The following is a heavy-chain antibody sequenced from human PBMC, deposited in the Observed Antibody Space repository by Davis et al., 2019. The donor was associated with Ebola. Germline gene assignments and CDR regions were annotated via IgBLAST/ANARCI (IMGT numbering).Heavy chain of an antibody. CDR1: GFTFTSYS. CDR2: ISGRSEYI. D-gene: IGHD6-6*01. J-gene: IGHJ4*02. Sequence: PGGSLRLSCAASGFTFTSYSMNWVRQAPGKELEWVSSISGRSEYIIYADSVKGRFIISRDNAKNSLYLQMDSLRGEDTATYYCAGFETEIAAPDEIWGQGTPVTVSS. V-gene: IGHV3-21*06. CDR3: AGFETEIAAPDEI.